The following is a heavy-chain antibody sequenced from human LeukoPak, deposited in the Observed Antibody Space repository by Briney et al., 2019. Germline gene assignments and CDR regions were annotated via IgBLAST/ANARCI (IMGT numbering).Heavy chain of an antibody. V-gene: IGHV5-51*01. CDR1: GYRFTSYW. D-gene: IGHD5-24*01. CDR3: ASHEGDGYNPFDY. CDR2: IYPGDSDT. J-gene: IGHJ4*02. Sequence: GEALEISFQGSGYRFTSYWIGWVRQMPGKGLEGRGIIYPGDSDTRYSPSFQGQVTISADKSISTAYLQWSSLKASDTAMYYCASHEGDGYNPFDYWGQGTLVTVSS.